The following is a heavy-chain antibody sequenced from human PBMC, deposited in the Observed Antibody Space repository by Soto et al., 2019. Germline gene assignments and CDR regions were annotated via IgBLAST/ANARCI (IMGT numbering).Heavy chain of an antibody. J-gene: IGHJ6*02. CDR3: AKDPESCSYYFYGMDV. CDR1: GFTFSSYG. V-gene: IGHV3-30*18. Sequence: QVQLVESGGGVVQPGRSLRLSCAASGFTFSSYGMHWVRQAPGKGLEWVAVISYDGRNKYYADSVKGRFTISRDNSKKTRYLPINSVSSEDTAVYYCAKDPESCSYYFYGMDVWGQGTTVTVSS. D-gene: IGHD3-10*02. CDR2: ISYDGRNK.